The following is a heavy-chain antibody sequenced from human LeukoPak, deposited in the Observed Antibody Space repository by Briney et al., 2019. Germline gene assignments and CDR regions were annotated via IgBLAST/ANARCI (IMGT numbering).Heavy chain of an antibody. V-gene: IGHV5-51*01. CDR2: IYPDDFDI. D-gene: IGHD2-2*02. Sequence: GESLKISCKGSGYRFSNYWIGWVRQMPGKGLEWMGLIYPDDFDIRYSPSFQGQVTISVDKSITTPYLQWSRLKASDTAMYYCAIGGDSTTGCYRCFNYWGQGTLVTVSS. CDR3: AIGGDSTTGCYRCFNY. J-gene: IGHJ4*02. CDR1: GYRFSNYW.